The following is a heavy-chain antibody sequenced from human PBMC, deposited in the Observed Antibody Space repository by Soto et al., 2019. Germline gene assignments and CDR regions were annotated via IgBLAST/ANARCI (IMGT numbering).Heavy chain of an antibody. CDR1: GYTFTSYA. CDR3: ARGITLPTPLDY. J-gene: IGHJ4*02. D-gene: IGHD1-20*01. Sequence: QAQLVQSGAEEKKPGASVKVSCKASGYTFTSYAMHWVRQAPGQRLEWMGWINAGNGNTKYSQKFQGRVTITRDTSASTAYMELSSLRSEDTSVYYCARGITLPTPLDYWGQGTLVTVSS. CDR2: INAGNGNT. V-gene: IGHV1-3*05.